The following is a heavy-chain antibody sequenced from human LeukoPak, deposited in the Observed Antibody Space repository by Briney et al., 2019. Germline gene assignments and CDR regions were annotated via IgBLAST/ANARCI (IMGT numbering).Heavy chain of an antibody. V-gene: IGHV7-4-1*02. CDR2: INTNTGNP. J-gene: IGHJ6*03. CDR3: ARDFYDSSERPPYLYYYYYMDV. CDR1: GYTFTSYA. D-gene: IGHD3-22*01. Sequence: GASVKVSCKASGYTFTSYAMNWVRQAPGQGLEWMGWINTNTGNPTYAQGFTGRFVFSLDTSVSTAYLQISSLKAEDTAVYYCARDFYDSSERPPYLYYYYYMDVWGKGTTVTVSS.